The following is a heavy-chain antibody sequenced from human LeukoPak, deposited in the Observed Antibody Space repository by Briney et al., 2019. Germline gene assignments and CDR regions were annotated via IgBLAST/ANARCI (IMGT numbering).Heavy chain of an antibody. Sequence: GGSLRLSCAASGFTFSSYGMHWVRQAPGKGLEWVAVISYDGSNKYYADSVKGRFTISRDNSKNTLYLQMNSLRAEDTAVYYCAREWVYCSGGSCSGVGMDVWGQGTTVTVSS. D-gene: IGHD2-15*01. CDR1: GFTFSSYG. CDR2: ISYDGSNK. V-gene: IGHV3-30*03. CDR3: AREWVYCSGGSCSGVGMDV. J-gene: IGHJ6*02.